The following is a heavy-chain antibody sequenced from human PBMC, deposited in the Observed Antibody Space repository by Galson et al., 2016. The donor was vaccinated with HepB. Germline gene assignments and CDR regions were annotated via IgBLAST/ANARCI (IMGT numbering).Heavy chain of an antibody. CDR1: GFTFRIYN. CDR3: ARDGTTPQIFAAFDI. V-gene: IGHV3-33*01. J-gene: IGHJ3*02. D-gene: IGHD1-7*01. CDR2: IWPDGSRK. Sequence: SLRLSCAASGFTFRIYNIHWVRQAPGKGLEWVAGIWPDGSRKYYADFVKGRFTITRDDSKNTLYLQMDSLRAEDTAVYYCARDGTTPQIFAAFDIWGQGTTVTVSS.